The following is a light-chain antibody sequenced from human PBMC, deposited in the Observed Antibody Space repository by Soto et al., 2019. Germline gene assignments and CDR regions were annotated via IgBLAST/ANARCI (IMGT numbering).Light chain of an antibody. CDR3: QQYDDLPIT. V-gene: IGKV1-8*01. Sequence: AIRMTQSPSSLSASTGDRVTITCRASQGISSYLAWYQQKPGKAPKLLIYAASTLQSGAPSRFSGSGSGTDFTLTISSLQPEDIATYFCQQYDDLPITFGQGTRLEIK. CDR2: AAS. CDR1: QGISSY. J-gene: IGKJ5*01.